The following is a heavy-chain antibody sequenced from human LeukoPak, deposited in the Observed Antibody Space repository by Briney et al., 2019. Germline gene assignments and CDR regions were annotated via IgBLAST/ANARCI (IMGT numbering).Heavy chain of an antibody. V-gene: IGHV3-30-3*02. CDR1: GFTFSSYA. Sequence: GRSLRLSCAASGFTFSSYAMHWVRQAPGKGLEWVAVISYDGSNKYYADSVKGRFTISRDNSENTLYLQMNSLRAEDTAVYYCAEGNSQGADGMDVCGQGTTVTVSS. J-gene: IGHJ6*02. CDR2: ISYDGSNK. D-gene: IGHD4-23*01. CDR3: AEGNSQGADGMDV.